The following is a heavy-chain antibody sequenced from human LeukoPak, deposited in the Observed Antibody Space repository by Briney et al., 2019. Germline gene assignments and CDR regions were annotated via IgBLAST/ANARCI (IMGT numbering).Heavy chain of an antibody. V-gene: IGHV3-48*03. D-gene: IGHD4/OR15-4a*01. Sequence: PGGSLRLSCAASGFTFTSYEMNWVRQAPGKGLEWVSYISSSGTTIYYADSVKGRFTISRDNAKNSLHLQMNSLRAEDTAVYFCTRGGMVPDWGQGTLVTVSS. CDR2: ISSSGTTI. CDR3: TRGGMVPD. J-gene: IGHJ4*02. CDR1: GFTFTSYE.